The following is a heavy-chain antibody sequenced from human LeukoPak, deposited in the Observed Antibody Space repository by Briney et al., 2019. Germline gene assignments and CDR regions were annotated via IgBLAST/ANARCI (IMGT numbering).Heavy chain of an antibody. CDR1: GGSINNYY. CDR2: IYTLGST. CDR3: ARGRYCSADICSGGDAFDI. D-gene: IGHD2-15*01. V-gene: IGHV4-4*07. J-gene: IGHJ3*02. Sequence: SETLSLTRTVSGGSINNYYWSWIRQPAGKGLEWIGRIYTLGSTNYNPSLQSRVAMSVDTSKNQYSLKLISVTAADTAVYYCARGRYCSADICSGGDAFDIWGQGTMVSVSS.